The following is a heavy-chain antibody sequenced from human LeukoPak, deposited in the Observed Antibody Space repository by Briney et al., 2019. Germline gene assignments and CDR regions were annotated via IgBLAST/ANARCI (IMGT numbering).Heavy chain of an antibody. CDR3: ARIALTYSSGWSVA. Sequence: SGPALVKPTQTLTLTCTFSGFSLSTSGMCVSWIRQPPGKALEWLARIDWDDDKYYSTSLKTRLTISKDTFKNQVVLTMTNMDPVDTATYYCARIALTYSSGWSVAWGQGTLVTVSS. J-gene: IGHJ5*02. D-gene: IGHD6-19*01. CDR1: GFSLSTSGMC. CDR2: IDWDDDK. V-gene: IGHV2-70*11.